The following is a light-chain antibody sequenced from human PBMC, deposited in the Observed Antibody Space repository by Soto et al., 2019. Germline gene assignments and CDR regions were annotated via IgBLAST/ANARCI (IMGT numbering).Light chain of an antibody. J-gene: IGLJ2*01. CDR1: SSNIGAASN. V-gene: IGLV1-40*01. CDR3: QSYDFSLTSVV. CDR2: DDN. Sequence: QSVLTQPPSVSGAPGQRVTISCTGSSSNIGAASNVYWYQQLPGVAPKLLLYDDNSRPSGVPDRFSASKSGTSASLAITGLQAEDEADYYCQSYDFSLTSVVFGGGTKVTVL.